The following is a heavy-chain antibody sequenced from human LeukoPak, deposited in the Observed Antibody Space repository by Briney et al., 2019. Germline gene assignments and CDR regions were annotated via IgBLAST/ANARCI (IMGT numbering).Heavy chain of an antibody. V-gene: IGHV1-8*03. J-gene: IGHJ4*02. CDR3: AREKGVYSGSYYVFDY. CDR1: GYTFTSYD. CDR2: MNPNSGNT. D-gene: IGHD1-26*01. Sequence: ASVKVSCKASGYTFTSYDINWVRQATGQGLEWMGWMNPNSGNTGYAQKFQGRVTITADESTSTAYMELSSLRSEDTAVYYCAREKGVYSGSYYVFDYWGQGTLVTVSS.